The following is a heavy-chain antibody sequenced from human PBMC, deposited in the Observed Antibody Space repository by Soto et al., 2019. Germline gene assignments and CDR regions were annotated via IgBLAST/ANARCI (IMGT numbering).Heavy chain of an antibody. Sequence: PGGSLRLSCAASGFTFTRYSMNWVRQAPGKGLEWVSSISSTTNYIYYGDSMKGRFTISRANAKNSLYLEMNSLRAEATAVYYCARVSEDLTSYFDYWGQGTLVTVSS. J-gene: IGHJ4*02. CDR3: ARVSEDLTSYFDY. CDR2: ISSTTNYI. CDR1: GFTFTRYS. V-gene: IGHV3-21*06.